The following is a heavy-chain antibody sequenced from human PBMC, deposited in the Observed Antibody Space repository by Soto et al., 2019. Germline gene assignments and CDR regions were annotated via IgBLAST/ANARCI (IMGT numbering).Heavy chain of an antibody. CDR2: IHYSSATP. V-gene: IGHV1-46*01. CDR3: TRGQGNH. J-gene: IGHJ4*02. Sequence: ASVKVSCKASGYTFTNYYMHWVRQAPGQGLEWMGVIHYSSATPTYAQKFQGRVTMTRDTSINTAYMEMSGLRSEDTAVYYCTRGQGNHWGQGSLVTVSS. CDR1: GYTFTNYY.